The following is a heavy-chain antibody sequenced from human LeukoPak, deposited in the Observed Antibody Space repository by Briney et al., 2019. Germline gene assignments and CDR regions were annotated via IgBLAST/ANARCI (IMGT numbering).Heavy chain of an antibody. CDR2: INPSGGST. Sequence: ASVKVSCKASGYAFTSYYMHWVRQAPGQGLERMGIINPSGGSTGYAEKFQGRVTMTRDTSTSTVYMELSSLTSEDTAVYYCARDGGGSYSFADYWGQGTLVTVSS. J-gene: IGHJ4*02. CDR1: GYAFTSYY. D-gene: IGHD1-26*01. CDR3: ARDGGGSYSFADY. V-gene: IGHV1-46*01.